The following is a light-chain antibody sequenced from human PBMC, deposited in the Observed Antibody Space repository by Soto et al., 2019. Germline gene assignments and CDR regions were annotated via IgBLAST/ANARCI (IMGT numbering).Light chain of an antibody. Sequence: QSVLTQPPSVSGAPGQRVTISCTGSSSNIWAGYDVHWYQQLPGTAPKLLIYGNSNRPSGVPDRFSGSKSGSSAYLAITGLQAEDEADYYCQSYDSSLSGHWVFGGGTKLTVL. CDR3: QSYDSSLSGHWV. CDR2: GNS. J-gene: IGLJ3*02. CDR1: SSNIWAGYD. V-gene: IGLV1-40*01.